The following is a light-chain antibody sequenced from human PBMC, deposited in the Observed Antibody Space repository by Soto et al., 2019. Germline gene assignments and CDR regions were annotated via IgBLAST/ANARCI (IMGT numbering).Light chain of an antibody. CDR2: GAS. J-gene: IGKJ1*01. V-gene: IGKV3-11*01. Sequence: EIVLTQSPGTLSLSPGERATLSCRASQSVSNNYLAWYQQKPGQAPRLLIYGASNRATGVPARISGGGSGTDFTLTISSLEPEDFAVYYCQQRSDWPWTFGQGTKVDIK. CDR1: QSVSNNY. CDR3: QQRSDWPWT.